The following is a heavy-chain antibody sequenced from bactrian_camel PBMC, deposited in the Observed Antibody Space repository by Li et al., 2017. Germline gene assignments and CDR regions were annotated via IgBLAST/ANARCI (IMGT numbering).Heavy chain of an antibody. J-gene: IGHJ4*01. V-gene: IGHV3S63*01. CDR2: TDVAYRGGST. CDR1: GSDDYFNC. Sequence: VQLVESGGGSVQAGGSLRLSCAITGSDDYFNCLGWFRQAPGKERESVASTDVAYRGGSTWYSDSVDGRFTISQDSAKKTVYLQMNNLKTEDTAVYYCAVHYSDFAVPCGPGQYEHNYWGQGTQVTVS. CDR3: AVHYSDFAVPCGPGQYEHNY. D-gene: IGHD4*01.